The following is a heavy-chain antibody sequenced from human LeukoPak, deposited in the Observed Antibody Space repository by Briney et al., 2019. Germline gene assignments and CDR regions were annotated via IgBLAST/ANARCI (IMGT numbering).Heavy chain of an antibody. J-gene: IGHJ4*02. CDR3: ARDFGYSYGYGYFDY. CDR1: GYTFTSYY. V-gene: IGHV1-46*01. CDR2: INPSGGST. Sequence: ASVKVSCKASGYTFTSYYMHWVRQAPGQGLEWMGIINPSGGSTSYAQKFQGRVTMTGDTSTSTVYMELSSLRSEDTAVYYCARDFGYSYGYGYFDYWGQGTLVSVSS. D-gene: IGHD5-18*01.